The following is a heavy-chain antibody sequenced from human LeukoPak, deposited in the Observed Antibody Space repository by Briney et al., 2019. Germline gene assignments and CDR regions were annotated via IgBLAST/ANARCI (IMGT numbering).Heavy chain of an antibody. Sequence: SETLSLTCTVSGGSISSSSYYWGWIRQPPGKGLEWIGSIYYSGSTYYNPSLKSRVTISVDTSKNQFSLKLSSVTAADTAVYYCASSLLGSGSYYPWSKPFDYWGQGTLVTVSS. V-gene: IGHV4-39*07. CDR2: IYYSGST. CDR3: ASSLLGSGSYYPWSKPFDY. D-gene: IGHD3-10*02. J-gene: IGHJ4*02. CDR1: GGSISSSSYY.